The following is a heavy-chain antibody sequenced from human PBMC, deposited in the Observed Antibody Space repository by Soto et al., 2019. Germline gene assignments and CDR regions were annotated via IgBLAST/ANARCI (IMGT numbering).Heavy chain of an antibody. Sequence: GASVKVSCKASGYTFTSYYMHWVRQAPGQGLEWMGIINPSGGSTSYAQKFQGRVTMTRDTSTSTVYMELSGLRAEDTAVYYCVKDTPAWRQVWGYDYWGQGVQVTVSS. CDR3: VKDTPAWRQVWGYDY. CDR2: INPSGGST. CDR1: GYTFTSYY. J-gene: IGHJ4*02. D-gene: IGHD7-27*01. V-gene: IGHV1-46*01.